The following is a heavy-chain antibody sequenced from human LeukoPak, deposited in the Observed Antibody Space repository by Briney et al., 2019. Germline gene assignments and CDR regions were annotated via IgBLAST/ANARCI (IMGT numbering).Heavy chain of an antibody. CDR2: IIPIFGTA. J-gene: IGHJ4*02. D-gene: IGHD6-13*01. V-gene: IGHV1-69*13. CDR3: ARVAAGTPHFDY. Sequence: SVKVSCKASGYTFTSYYIHWVRQAPGQGLEWMGGIIPIFGTANYAQKFQGRVTITADESTSTAYMELSSLRSEDTAVYYCARVAAGTPHFDYWGQGTLVTVSS. CDR1: GYTFTSYY.